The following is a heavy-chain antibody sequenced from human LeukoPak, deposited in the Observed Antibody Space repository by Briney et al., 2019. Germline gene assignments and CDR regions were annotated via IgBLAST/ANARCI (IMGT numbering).Heavy chain of an antibody. Sequence: PGGSLRLSCAASGFTFSSAWMSWVRQAPGKGLEWVGRIKSKTDGGTTDYAAPVKGRFTISRDDSKNTLYLQMNSLRAEDTAVYYCARGLRGYTGNEDYWGQGTLVTVSS. D-gene: IGHD5-12*01. CDR1: GFTFSSAW. CDR2: IKSKTDGGTT. CDR3: ARGLRGYTGNEDY. J-gene: IGHJ4*02. V-gene: IGHV3-15*01.